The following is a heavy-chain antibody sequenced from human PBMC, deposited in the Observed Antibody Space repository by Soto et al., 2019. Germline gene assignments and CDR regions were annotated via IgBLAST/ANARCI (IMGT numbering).Heavy chain of an antibody. CDR3: ARDLYDGSGSPHYYYYYMDV. V-gene: IGHV4-31*03. D-gene: IGHD3-10*01. CDR2: IYYSGST. CDR1: GGSISSGGYY. J-gene: IGHJ6*03. Sequence: SETLSLTCTVSGGSISSGGYYWSWIRQHPGKGLEWIGYIYYSGSTYYNPSLKSRVTISVDTSKNQFSLKLSSVTAADTAVYYCARDLYDGSGSPHYYYYYMDVWGKGSTVTVSS.